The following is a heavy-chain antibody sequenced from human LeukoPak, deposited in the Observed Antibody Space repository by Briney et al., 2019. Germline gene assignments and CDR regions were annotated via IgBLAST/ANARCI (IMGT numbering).Heavy chain of an antibody. J-gene: IGHJ4*02. V-gene: IGHV1-18*01. Sequence: ASVTVSCKASGYTFTSYGISWVRQAPGQGLEWMGWISTNNGNTNYPQKLQGRVTMTTDTSTYTAYMELRSLRSDDTAVYYCARGGDSGYEKGTFDYWGQGTLVTVSS. CDR2: ISTNNGNT. D-gene: IGHD5-12*01. CDR1: GYTFTSYG. CDR3: ARGGDSGYEKGTFDY.